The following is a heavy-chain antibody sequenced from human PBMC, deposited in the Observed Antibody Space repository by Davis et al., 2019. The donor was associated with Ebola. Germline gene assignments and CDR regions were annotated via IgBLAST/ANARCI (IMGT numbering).Heavy chain of an antibody. Sequence: AASVKVSCKASGYTFTSYYMHWVRQAPGQGLEWMGIINPSGGSTSYAQKFQGRVTMTRDTSTSTVYMELSSLRSEDTAVYYCARSAFTMIVVDTKYFQHWGQGTLVTVSS. D-gene: IGHD3-22*01. CDR2: INPSGGST. V-gene: IGHV1-46*01. CDR1: GYTFTSYY. CDR3: ARSAFTMIVVDTKYFQH. J-gene: IGHJ1*01.